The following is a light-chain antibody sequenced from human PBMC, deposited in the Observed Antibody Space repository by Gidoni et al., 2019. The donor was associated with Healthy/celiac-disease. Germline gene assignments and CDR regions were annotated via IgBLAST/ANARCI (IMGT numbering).Light chain of an antibody. CDR2: DAS. J-gene: IGKJ3*01. CDR1: QDISNY. CDR3: QQYDNLLFT. V-gene: IGKV1-33*01. Sequence: DIQRTQPPSSLSASVGDRVTITCQASQDISNYLNWYQQKPGKAPKLLIYDASNLETGVPSRFSGGGSGTDFTFTISSLQPEDIATYYCQQYDNLLFTFGPGTKVDIK.